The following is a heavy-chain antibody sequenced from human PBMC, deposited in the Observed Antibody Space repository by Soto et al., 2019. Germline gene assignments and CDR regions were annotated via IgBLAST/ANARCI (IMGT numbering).Heavy chain of an antibody. CDR3: ARHGYDYYYYYYMDV. CDR1: GGSISSSSYY. CDR2: IYYSGSP. D-gene: IGHD3-16*01. J-gene: IGHJ6*03. Sequence: QLQLQESGPGLVKPSETLSLTCTVSGGSISSSSYYWGLIRQPPGKGLEWIGSIYYSGSPYYNPSLKSRVTRSEDTSKNQFALKLRSVAAADTAVYYCARHGYDYYYYYYMDVWGKGTTVTVSS. V-gene: IGHV4-39*01.